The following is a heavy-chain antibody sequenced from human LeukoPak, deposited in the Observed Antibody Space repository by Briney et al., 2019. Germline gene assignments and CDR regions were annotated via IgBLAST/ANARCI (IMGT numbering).Heavy chain of an antibody. CDR3: ARDARIQLWFNFDY. V-gene: IGHV3-33*01. CDR1: GFTFSSYG. CDR2: IWYDGSNK. Sequence: GGSLRLSCAASGFTFSSYGMHWVRQAPGKGLEWVEVIWYDGSNKYYADSVKGRFTISRDNSKNTLYLQMNSLRAEDTAVYYCARDARIQLWFNFDYWGQGTLVTVSS. D-gene: IGHD5-18*01. J-gene: IGHJ4*02.